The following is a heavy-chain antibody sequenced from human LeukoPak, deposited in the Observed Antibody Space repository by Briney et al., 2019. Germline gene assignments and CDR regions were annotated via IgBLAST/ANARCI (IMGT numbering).Heavy chain of an antibody. CDR2: IYYSGST. CDR1: GGSISSGVYY. Sequence: SETLSLTCTVSGGSISSGVYYWSWIRQHPGKGLEWTGYIYYSGSTYSNPSLKSRLTMSVDISKNQFSLKLSSVTAADTAVYYCARGVKGLRGAFDIWGQGTMVTVSS. CDR3: ARGVKGLRGAFDI. J-gene: IGHJ3*02. D-gene: IGHD3-10*01. V-gene: IGHV4-31*03.